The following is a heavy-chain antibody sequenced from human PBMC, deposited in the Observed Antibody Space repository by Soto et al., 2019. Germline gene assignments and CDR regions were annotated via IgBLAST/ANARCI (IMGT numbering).Heavy chain of an antibody. J-gene: IGHJ4*02. Sequence: GGSLRLSCAASGLTFSSYAMHWVRQAPGKGLEWVAVISYDGSNKYYADSVKGRFTISRDNSKNTLYLQMNSLRAEDTAVYYCARDEGYCSGGSCYYTSYFDYWGQGTLVTVSS. V-gene: IGHV3-30-3*01. D-gene: IGHD2-15*01. CDR1: GLTFSSYA. CDR3: ARDEGYCSGGSCYYTSYFDY. CDR2: ISYDGSNK.